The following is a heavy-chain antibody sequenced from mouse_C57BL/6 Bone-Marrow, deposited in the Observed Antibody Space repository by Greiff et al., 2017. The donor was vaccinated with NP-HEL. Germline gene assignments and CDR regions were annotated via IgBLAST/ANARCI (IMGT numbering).Heavy chain of an antibody. J-gene: IGHJ4*01. V-gene: IGHV7-3*01. D-gene: IGHD2-4*01. CDR1: GFTFTDYY. Sequence: DVKLVESGGGLVQPGGSLSLSCAASGFTFTDYYMSWVRQPPGKALEWLGFIRNKGNAYTTAYSASVKGRFTISRDNSQNILYLQRNDLRAEDSATYYCARSIYYDYGDDHVYAMDYWGQGTSVTVSS. CDR2: IRNKGNAYTT. CDR3: ARSIYYDYGDDHVYAMDY.